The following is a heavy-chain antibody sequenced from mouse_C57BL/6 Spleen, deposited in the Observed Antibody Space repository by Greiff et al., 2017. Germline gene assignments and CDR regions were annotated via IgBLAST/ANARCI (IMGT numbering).Heavy chain of an antibody. Sequence: ESGPGLVKPSQSLSLTCSVTGYSITSGYYWNWIRQFPGNKLEWMGYISYDGRNNYNPSLKNRISITRDTSKNQFFLKLNSVTTEDTATYDCARERGTGPFAYWGQGTLVTVSA. CDR1: GYSITSGYY. D-gene: IGHD4-1*01. V-gene: IGHV3-6*01. CDR2: ISYDGRN. J-gene: IGHJ3*01. CDR3: ARERGTGPFAY.